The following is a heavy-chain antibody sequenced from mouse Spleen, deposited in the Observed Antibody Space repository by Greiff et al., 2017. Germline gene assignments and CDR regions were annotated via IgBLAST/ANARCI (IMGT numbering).Heavy chain of an antibody. Sequence: QVQLQQPGAELVKPGASVKLSCKTSGYSFTSYWMHWVKQRPGRGLEWIGRIDPKSVGTKYNEKLKSKATLTVDKPSSTAYMQLSSLTFEDYAVYYCARDYGGMFDDWGQGTTLPGSS. CDR3: ARDYGGMFDD. J-gene: IGHJ2*01. CDR1: GYSFTSYW. CDR2: IDPKSVGT. D-gene: IGHD1-1*01. V-gene: IGHV1-72*01.